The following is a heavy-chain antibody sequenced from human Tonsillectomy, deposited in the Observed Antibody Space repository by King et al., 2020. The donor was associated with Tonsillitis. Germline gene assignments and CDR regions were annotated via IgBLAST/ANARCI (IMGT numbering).Heavy chain of an antibody. Sequence: QLVESGGGLVQPGRSLRLSCAASGFTFEDYAMHWVRQAPGKGLEWVSGVSWSSGSRDYADSVKGRFTISRDNAKNSLYLQMNSLRPEDTAFYYCAKTTARSAMAASSFDHWGQGTLVTVFS. D-gene: IGHD6-19*01. CDR3: AKTTARSAMAASSFDH. V-gene: IGHV3-9*01. CDR2: VSWSSGSR. CDR1: GFTFEDYA. J-gene: IGHJ4*02.